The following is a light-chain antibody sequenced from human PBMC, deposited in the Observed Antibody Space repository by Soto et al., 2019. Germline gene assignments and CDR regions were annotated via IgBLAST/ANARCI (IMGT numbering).Light chain of an antibody. Sequence: EIVMTQSPATLSVSPGERATLSCRASQSVSSSLAWYQQKPGQAPRLLVYDASTRATGIPARFSGSGSGTEFTLTVTSLQSEDFAVYYCQQYKNWPPTFGGGTKVEIK. CDR2: DAS. CDR1: QSVSSS. J-gene: IGKJ4*01. V-gene: IGKV3-15*01. CDR3: QQYKNWPPT.